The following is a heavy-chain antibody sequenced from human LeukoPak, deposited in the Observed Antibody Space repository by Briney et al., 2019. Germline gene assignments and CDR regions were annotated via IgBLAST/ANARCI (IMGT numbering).Heavy chain of an antibody. J-gene: IGHJ4*02. V-gene: IGHV3-30*04. CDR2: ISYDGSNK. CDR3: ARDPSRLRGYSNFDY. Sequence: GGSLRLSCAASGFTFSSYAMHWVRQAPGKGLEGVTVISYDGSNKYYADSVKGRFTISRDNSKNTLYLQMNSLRAEDTAVYYCARDPSRLRGYSNFDYWGQGTLVTVSS. D-gene: IGHD4-11*01. CDR1: GFTFSSYA.